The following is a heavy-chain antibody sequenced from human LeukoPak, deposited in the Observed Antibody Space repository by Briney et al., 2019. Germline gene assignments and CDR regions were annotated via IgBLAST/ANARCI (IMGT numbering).Heavy chain of an antibody. Sequence: QSGGSLRLSCAGSGFTFSSYWMSWVRQAPGKGLEWVAKINQDGSEKDYVDSVEGRFRISRDNAKNSLYLQMNSLRAEDTAVYYCAREGAYYYYGMDVWGQGTTVTVSS. CDR2: INQDGSEK. D-gene: IGHD1-26*01. CDR3: AREGAYYYYGMDV. CDR1: GFTFSSYW. V-gene: IGHV3-7*03. J-gene: IGHJ6*02.